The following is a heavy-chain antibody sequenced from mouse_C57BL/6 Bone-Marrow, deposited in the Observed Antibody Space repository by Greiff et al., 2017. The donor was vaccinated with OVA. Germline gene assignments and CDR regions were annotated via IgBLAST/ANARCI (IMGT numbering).Heavy chain of an antibody. Sequence: EVQLQQCGDESGRPGGSVKLACTASGCNSKDDYMHWVKQRPEQGLEWIGWIDPENGDTEYASKFQGKATITADTSSNTAYLQLSSLTSEDTAVYYCTTNFYFDYWGQGTTLTVSS. CDR3: TTNFYFDY. V-gene: IGHV14-4*01. CDR1: GCNSKDDY. CDR2: IDPENGDT. J-gene: IGHJ2*01.